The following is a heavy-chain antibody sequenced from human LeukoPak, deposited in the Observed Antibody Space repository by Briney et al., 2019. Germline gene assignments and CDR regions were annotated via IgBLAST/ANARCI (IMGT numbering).Heavy chain of an antibody. CDR3: ARVTGYVIEDYFDY. J-gene: IGHJ4*02. CDR1: GFTFGDYA. Sequence: PGGSLRLSCIASGFTFGDYAMSWVRQAPGKGLEWVGFIRSKAYGGTTEYAASVRGRFTISRDNAKNSLYLQMNSLRAEDTAVYYCARVTGYVIEDYFDYWGQGTLVTVSS. CDR2: IRSKAYGGTT. V-gene: IGHV3-49*04. D-gene: IGHD3-22*01.